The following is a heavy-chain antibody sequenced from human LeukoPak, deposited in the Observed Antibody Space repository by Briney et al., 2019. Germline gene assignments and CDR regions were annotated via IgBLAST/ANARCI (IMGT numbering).Heavy chain of an antibody. CDR3: ARDVSWGTSYFDY. CDR1: GFTFDDHG. J-gene: IGHJ4*02. Sequence: GGSLRLSCIASGFTFDDHGMSWVRQAPGEGLEWVSNINWSGGSTGYVDSVKGRFTISRDNGKNSLDLQMNNLRVEDTAFYYCARDVSWGTSYFDYWGQGILVTVSS. CDR2: INWSGGST. V-gene: IGHV3-20*04. D-gene: IGHD1-1*01.